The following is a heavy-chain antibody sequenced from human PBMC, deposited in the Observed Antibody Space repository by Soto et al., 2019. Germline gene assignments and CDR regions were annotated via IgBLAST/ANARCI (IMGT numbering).Heavy chain of an antibody. V-gene: IGHV3-21*01. CDR1: GFTFSSYS. Sequence: VGSLRLSCAASGFTFSSYSMNWVRQAPGKGLEWVSSISSSSSYIYYADSVKGRFTISRDNAKNSLYLQMNSLRAEDTAVYYCARGYCSGGSCYVFDYWGQGTLVTVSS. CDR3: ARGYCSGGSCYVFDY. J-gene: IGHJ4*02. CDR2: ISSSSSYI. D-gene: IGHD2-15*01.